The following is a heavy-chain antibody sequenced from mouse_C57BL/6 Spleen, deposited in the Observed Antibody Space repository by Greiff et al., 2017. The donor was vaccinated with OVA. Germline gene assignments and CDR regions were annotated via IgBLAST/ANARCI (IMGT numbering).Heavy chain of an antibody. CDR3: ARGITTVVAPYAMDY. V-gene: IGHV3-6*01. CDR1: GYSITSGYY. CDR2: ISYDGSN. D-gene: IGHD1-1*01. Sequence: EVKLMESGPGLVKPSQSLSLTCSVTGYSITSGYYWNWIRQFPGNKLEWMGYISYDGSNNYNPSLKNRISITRDTSKNQFFLKLNSVTTEDTATYYCARGITTVVAPYAMDYWGQGTSVTVPS. J-gene: IGHJ4*01.